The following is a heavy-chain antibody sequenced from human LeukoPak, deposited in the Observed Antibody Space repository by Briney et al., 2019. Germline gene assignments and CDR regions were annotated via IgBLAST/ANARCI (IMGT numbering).Heavy chain of an antibody. V-gene: IGHV3-53*04. D-gene: IGHD5-18*01. J-gene: IGHJ4*02. Sequence: PGGSLRLSCAASGFTVSTNCMTWVRQAPGKGLERVSTIYSGGTTYYADSVMGRFTISRHNSRNTLYLQMNSLRAEDTAVYYCARVDTVMAYYFDLWGQGTLVTVSS. CDR3: ARVDTVMAYYFDL. CDR1: GFTVSTNC. CDR2: IYSGGTT.